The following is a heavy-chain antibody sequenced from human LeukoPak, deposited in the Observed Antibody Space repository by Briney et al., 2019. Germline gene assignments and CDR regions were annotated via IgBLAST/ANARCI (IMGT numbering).Heavy chain of an antibody. CDR2: MSYSEST. CDR3: ARQRRHVDSSGHDYDY. J-gene: IGHJ4*02. D-gene: IGHD3-22*01. V-gene: IGHV4-34*01. Sequence: SETLSLTCAVYGGSFSGFNWTWVRQPPGKGLEWIGSMSYSESTYYNPSLKSRVSISGDSSKNQFSLKLSSVTAADTAVYYCARQRRHVDSSGHDYDYWGQGTLVTVSS. CDR1: GGSFSGFN.